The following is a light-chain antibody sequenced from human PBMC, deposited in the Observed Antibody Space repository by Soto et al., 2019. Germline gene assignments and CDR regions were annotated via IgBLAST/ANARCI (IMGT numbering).Light chain of an antibody. J-gene: IGKJ4*02. Sequence: DIVMTQSPDSLAVSLGERATINCKSSQSVLYSSNNKNYLAWYQQKPGQPPELLIYWASTRESGVPDRFSGSGSETDFTLTISSLQAEDVAVYYCQQYYSTLALTFGGGTKVEIK. CDR1: QSVLYSSNNKNY. CDR2: WAS. V-gene: IGKV4-1*01. CDR3: QQYYSTLALT.